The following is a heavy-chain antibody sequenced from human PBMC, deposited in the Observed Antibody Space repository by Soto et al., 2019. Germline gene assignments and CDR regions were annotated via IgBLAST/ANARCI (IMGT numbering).Heavy chain of an antibody. CDR2: LFYSGST. J-gene: IGHJ6*02. V-gene: IGHV4-59*01. CDR1: GGRISNYY. D-gene: IGHD2-15*01. Sequence: QVQLQESGPGLVKPSETLSLTCSVSGGRISNYYWRWVRQPPGKGLTWIGYLFYSGSTTYNPSLKSRVTMSADTSKSQFSLILSSVTAADTAVYYCARAEPDCAGGSCYGMDVWGQGTTVSVPS. CDR3: ARAEPDCAGGSCYGMDV.